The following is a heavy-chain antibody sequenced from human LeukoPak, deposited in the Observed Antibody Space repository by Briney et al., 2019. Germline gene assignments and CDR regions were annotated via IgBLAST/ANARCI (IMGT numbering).Heavy chain of an antibody. D-gene: IGHD3-22*01. Sequence: PSETLSLTCTVSGGSISSYYWSWIRQPPGKGLEWIGYIYYSGSTNYNPSLKSRVTISVDTSKNQFSLKLSSVTAADTAVYYCARLGVRSGYYPSWFDPWGQGTLVTVSS. J-gene: IGHJ5*02. CDR3: ARLGVRSGYYPSWFDP. CDR1: GGSISSYY. CDR2: IYYSGST. V-gene: IGHV4-59*01.